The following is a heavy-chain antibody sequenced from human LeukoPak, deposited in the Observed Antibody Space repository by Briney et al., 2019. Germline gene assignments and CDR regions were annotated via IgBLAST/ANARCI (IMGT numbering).Heavy chain of an antibody. V-gene: IGHV3-30*03. J-gene: IGHJ4*02. Sequence: GGSLRLSCAASGFTFSSYGMHWVRQAPGKGLEWVAVISYDGSNKYYADSVKGRFTISRDNSKNTLYLQMNSLRAEDTAVYYCARGVRRYDYWGQGTLVTVSS. CDR1: GFTFSSYG. CDR2: ISYDGSNK. CDR3: ARGVRRYDY.